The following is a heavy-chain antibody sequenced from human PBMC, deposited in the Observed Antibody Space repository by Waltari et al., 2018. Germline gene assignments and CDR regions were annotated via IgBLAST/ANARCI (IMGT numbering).Heavy chain of an antibody. CDR3: ARDPAIAVAGTDDY. Sequence: EVQLVESGGGLVKPGGSLRLSCAASGFNFSSYSMNWVRQAPGKGLEWVSSISSSSSYIYYADSVKGRFTISRDNAKNSLYLQMNSLRAEDTAVYYCARDPAIAVAGTDDYWGQGTLVTVSS. D-gene: IGHD6-19*01. CDR2: ISSSSSYI. J-gene: IGHJ4*02. CDR1: GFNFSSYS. V-gene: IGHV3-21*01.